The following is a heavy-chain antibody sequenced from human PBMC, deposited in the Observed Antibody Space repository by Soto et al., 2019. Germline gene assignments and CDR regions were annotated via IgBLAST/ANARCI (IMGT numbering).Heavy chain of an antibody. Sequence: ASVKVSCKASGYTFTSYYMHWVRQAPGQGLEWMGIINPSGGSTSYAQKFQGRVTMTRDTSTSTVYMELSSLRSEDTAVYYCAREFKFYRQTKGWFDPWGQGTLVTVSS. D-gene: IGHD3-16*02. CDR2: INPSGGST. CDR1: GYTFTSYY. CDR3: AREFKFYRQTKGWFDP. J-gene: IGHJ5*02. V-gene: IGHV1-46*03.